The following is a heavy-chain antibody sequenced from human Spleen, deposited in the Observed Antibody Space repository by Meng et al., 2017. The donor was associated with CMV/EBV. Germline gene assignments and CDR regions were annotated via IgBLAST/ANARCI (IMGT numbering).Heavy chain of an antibody. CDR3: ARDQGGESMIAVLIERFGMDV. J-gene: IGHJ6*02. CDR2: ISSSSSYI. V-gene: IGHV3-21*01. CDR1: GFTFSSYS. D-gene: IGHD3-22*01. Sequence: GGSLRLSCAASGFTFSSYSMNWVRQAPGKGLEWVSSISSSSSYIYYADSVKGRFTISRDNAKNSLYLQMNSLRAEDTAVYYCARDQGGESMIAVLIERFGMDVWGQGTTVTVSS.